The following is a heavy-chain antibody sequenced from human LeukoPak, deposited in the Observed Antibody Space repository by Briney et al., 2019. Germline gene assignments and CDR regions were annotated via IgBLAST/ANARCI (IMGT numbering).Heavy chain of an antibody. CDR3: AKDLTDYTNYGGWFDP. Sequence: GGSLRLSCAASGFIFSTHAVTWVRQAPGKGLEWVSTISATGGTTYYAASVKGRFTISRDNSKNTLYLQMNSLRAEDTAVYYCAKDLTDYTNYGGWFDPWGRGKLVTVSS. CDR2: ISATGGTT. D-gene: IGHD4-11*01. J-gene: IGHJ5*02. V-gene: IGHV3-23*01. CDR1: GFIFSTHA.